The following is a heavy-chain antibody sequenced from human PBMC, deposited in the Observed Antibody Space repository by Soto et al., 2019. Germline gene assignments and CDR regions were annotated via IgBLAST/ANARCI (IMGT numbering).Heavy chain of an antibody. V-gene: IGHV4-28*01. Sequence: PSETLSLTCAVLCYSISSDNSRGCIRQPPGKGREWIRYIFYTGTTYYNLPLKSRVTMSVETAKDQFSLNISSVTAADTAVYHCARTSGLKTRHLDYWGQGTRVTVAS. CDR1: CYSISSDNS. CDR3: ARTSGLKTRHLDY. D-gene: IGHD3-10*01. J-gene: IGHJ4*02. CDR2: IFYTGTT.